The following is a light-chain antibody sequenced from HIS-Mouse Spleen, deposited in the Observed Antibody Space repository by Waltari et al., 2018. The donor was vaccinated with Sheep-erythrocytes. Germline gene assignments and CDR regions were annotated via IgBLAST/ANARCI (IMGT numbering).Light chain of an antibody. CDR1: SSDVGGYNY. J-gene: IGLJ2*01. CDR3: SSYTSSSTL. CDR2: DVS. V-gene: IGLV2-14*03. Sequence: QSALTQPASVSGSPGQSITISCPGTSSDVGGYNYVSWYQQHPGKAPKLMIYDVSNRPSWVSKRFSGSKAGNTASLTISGLQAEDEADYYCSSYTSSSTLFGGGTKLTVL.